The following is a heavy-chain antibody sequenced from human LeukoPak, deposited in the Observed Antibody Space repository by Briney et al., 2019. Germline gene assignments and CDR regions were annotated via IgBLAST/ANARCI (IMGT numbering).Heavy chain of an antibody. D-gene: IGHD6-13*01. V-gene: IGHV4-34*01. CDR3: ARGRRSSWYHDY. Sequence: SETLSLTCAVYGGSFSGYYWSWIRQPPGKGREWIGEINHSGSTNYNPSLKSRVTISVDTSKNQFSLKLSSVTAADTAVYYCARGRRSSWYHDYWGQGTLVTVSS. CDR1: GGSFSGYY. J-gene: IGHJ4*02. CDR2: INHSGST.